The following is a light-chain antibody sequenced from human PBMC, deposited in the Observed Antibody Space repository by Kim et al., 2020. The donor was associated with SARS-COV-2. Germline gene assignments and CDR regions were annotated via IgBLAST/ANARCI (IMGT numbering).Light chain of an antibody. V-gene: IGKV3-11*01. CDR2: AAS. Sequence: FSPGEIATLASRASQSVSSYLAWYQQKPGQAPMLLLYAASNRATGIPARFSGSGSGTDFTLTISSLEPEDFAVYYCQQRSNWPPTFGQGTKVDIK. CDR3: QQRSNWPPT. J-gene: IGKJ1*01. CDR1: QSVSSY.